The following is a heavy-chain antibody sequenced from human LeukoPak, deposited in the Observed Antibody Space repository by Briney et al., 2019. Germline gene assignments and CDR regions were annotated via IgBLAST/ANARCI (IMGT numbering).Heavy chain of an antibody. CDR3: AGQKWTYYYDSTLDY. J-gene: IGHJ4*02. CDR2: ISAYNGNT. D-gene: IGHD3-22*01. CDR1: GYTFTSYG. Sequence: ASVKVSCKASGYTFTSYGISWVRQAPGQGLEWVGWISAYNGNTNYAQKLQGRVTMTTDTSTSTAYMELRSLRSDDTAVYYCAGQKWTYYYDSTLDYWGQGTLVTVSS. V-gene: IGHV1-18*01.